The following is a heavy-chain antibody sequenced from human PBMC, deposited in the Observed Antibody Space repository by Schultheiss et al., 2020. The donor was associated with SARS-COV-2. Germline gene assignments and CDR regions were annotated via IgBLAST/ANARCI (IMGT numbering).Heavy chain of an antibody. CDR3: ARDNDFWSGYYGMDV. CDR2: IKQDGSEK. V-gene: IGHV3-7*03. J-gene: IGHJ6*02. Sequence: GGSLRLSCAASGFTFSSYGMHWVRQAPGKGLEWVANIKQDGSEKYYVDSVKGRFTISRDNAKNSLYLQMNSLRAEDTAVYYCARDNDFWSGYYGMDVWGQGTTVTVSS. D-gene: IGHD3-3*01. CDR1: GFTFSSYG.